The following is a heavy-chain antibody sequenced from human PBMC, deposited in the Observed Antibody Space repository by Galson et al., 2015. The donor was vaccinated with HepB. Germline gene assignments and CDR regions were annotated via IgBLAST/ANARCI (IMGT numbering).Heavy chain of an antibody. CDR3: VKTAPYGPGWVGALDI. V-gene: IGHV3-23*01. J-gene: IGHJ3*02. Sequence: SLRLSCAASGFTFKSYAMGWVRQTLGKGLEWVSIIRISGGGIDYADSVRGRFTISRDDFKNTLYPQMNNLRAEDTAVYYCVKTAPYGPGWVGALDIWGQGTKVTVFS. CDR1: GFTFKSYA. D-gene: IGHD3-10*01. CDR2: IRISGGGI.